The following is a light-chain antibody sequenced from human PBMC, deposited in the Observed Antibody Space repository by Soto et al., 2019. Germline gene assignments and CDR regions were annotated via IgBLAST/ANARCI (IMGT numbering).Light chain of an antibody. V-gene: IGLV6-57*03. J-gene: IGLJ3*02. Sequence: NFMLTQPHSVSESPGKTVTISCTRSSGSIASNYVQWYQQRPGSAPTTVIYEDNQRPPGVPDRFSGSIDSSSNSASLTISGLKTEDEADYYCQSYHSSNHWAFGGGTKLTVL. CDR1: SGSIASNY. CDR2: EDN. CDR3: QSYHSSNHWA.